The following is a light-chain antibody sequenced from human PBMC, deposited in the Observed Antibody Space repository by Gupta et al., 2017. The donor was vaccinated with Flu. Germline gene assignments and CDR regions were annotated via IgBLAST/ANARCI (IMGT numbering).Light chain of an antibody. J-gene: IGKJ1*01. Sequence: KEEVTITGRASQNIGTSLNWYQQKPDQSPKLLIKYASQSVSGVPSRFSGSGSGTDFTLTINNLAAEDAATYYCHQSSNLPWTFGQGTKLEIK. CDR1: QNIGTS. CDR3: HQSSNLPWT. CDR2: YAS. V-gene: IGKV6-21*01.